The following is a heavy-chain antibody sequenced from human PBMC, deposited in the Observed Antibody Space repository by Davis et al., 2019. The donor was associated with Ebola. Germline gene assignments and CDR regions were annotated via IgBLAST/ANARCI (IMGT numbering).Heavy chain of an antibody. V-gene: IGHV4-39*01. CDR1: GGSFSSRAYY. CDR2: IFYSGDT. Sequence: PSETLSLTCTVSGGSFSSRAYYWGWIRQPPGKGLEWIGGIFYSGDTYYTPSLKSRVTFSIDTSKNQFSLRLSSVTAADTAVYYCARPTVAARAFEDWGQGTLVTVSS. CDR3: ARPTVAARAFED. J-gene: IGHJ4*02. D-gene: IGHD6-6*01.